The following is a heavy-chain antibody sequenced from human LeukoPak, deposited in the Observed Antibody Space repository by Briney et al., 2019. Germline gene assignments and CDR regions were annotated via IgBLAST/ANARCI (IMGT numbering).Heavy chain of an antibody. CDR1: GFTFDDYA. CDR3: TSGGGRCSWYMVY. J-gene: IGHJ4*02. Sequence: PGGSLRLSCTASGFTFDDYAMHWVRQVPGKGLEWVSGISWNSDGIGYADSVKGRFTISRDNAKNSLYLQMNSLRAEDTALYYCTSGGGRCSWYMVYWGQGTLVTVSS. D-gene: IGHD6-13*01. V-gene: IGHV3-9*01. CDR2: ISWNSDGI.